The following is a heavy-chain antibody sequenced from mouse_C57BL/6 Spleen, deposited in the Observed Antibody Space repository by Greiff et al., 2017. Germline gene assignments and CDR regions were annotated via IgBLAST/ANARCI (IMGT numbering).Heavy chain of an antibody. CDR1: GFSLTSYG. D-gene: IGHD2-5*01. Sequence: VKLQESGPGLVQPSQSLSITCTVSGFSLTSYGVHWVRQSPGKGLEWLGVIWSGGSTDYNAAFISRLNISKDNSKSQVFFKMNRQQADDTAIYYCARGDSNYLYAMDYWGQGTSVTVSS. J-gene: IGHJ4*01. CDR3: ARGDSNYLYAMDY. CDR2: IWSGGST. V-gene: IGHV2-2*01.